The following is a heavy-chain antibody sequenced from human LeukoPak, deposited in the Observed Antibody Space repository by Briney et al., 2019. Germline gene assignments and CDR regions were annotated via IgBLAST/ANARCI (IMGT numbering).Heavy chain of an antibody. CDR3: ARARDFDY. J-gene: IGHJ4*02. Sequence: GGSLRLSCAISGFIVSGNFMNWVRQAPGKGLEWVSVIHTGGSTYYADSVKGRFIISRDISKNTLYLQMNNLRADDTAVYYCARARDFDYWGQGTLVTGSS. CDR2: IHTGGST. CDR1: GFIVSGNF. V-gene: IGHV3-66*01.